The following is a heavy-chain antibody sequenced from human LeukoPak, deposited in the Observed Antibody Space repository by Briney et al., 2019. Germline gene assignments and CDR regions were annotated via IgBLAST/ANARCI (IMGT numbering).Heavy chain of an antibody. V-gene: IGHV1-2*06. CDR1: GYTFTDYY. D-gene: IGHD4-17*01. J-gene: IGHJ4*02. CDR2: INPNSGGT. Sequence: ASVKVSCKASGYTFTDYYMHWARQAPGQGLEWMGRINPNSGGTNYAQKFQGRVTMTRDTSISTAYMELSRLRSDDTAVYYCARQGDYGTFDYWGKGTLVTVSS. CDR3: ARQGDYGTFDY.